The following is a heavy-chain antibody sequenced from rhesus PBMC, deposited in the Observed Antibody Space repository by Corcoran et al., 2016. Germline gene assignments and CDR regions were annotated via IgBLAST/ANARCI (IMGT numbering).Heavy chain of an antibody. J-gene: IGHJ4*01. CDR2: ISYIGST. CDR1: GYSISSGYG. Sequence: QLQLQESGPGPVKPSETLSLTCAVSGYSISSGYGWSWIPQPPGKGLECIGFISYIGSTSYHPSLKSRVTISRDTSKNQFSLKLSSVTAADTAVYYCARGYGGALYYWGQGVLVTVSS. CDR3: ARGYGGALYY. D-gene: IGHD1-44*02. V-gene: IGHV4-122*02.